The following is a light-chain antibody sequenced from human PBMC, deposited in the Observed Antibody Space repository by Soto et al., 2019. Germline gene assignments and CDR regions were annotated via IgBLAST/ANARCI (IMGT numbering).Light chain of an antibody. Sequence: QSVLTQPPSVSGAPGQRVTISCTGSSSNIGAGYAVHWYQQLPGTAPKLLIYGNNNRPSGVPDRFSGSKSGTSASLAITGLQAEDEADYYCQSYDSSLSTYVFGNGTKVTV. V-gene: IGLV1-40*01. CDR2: GNN. CDR1: SSNIGAGYA. J-gene: IGLJ1*01. CDR3: QSYDSSLSTYV.